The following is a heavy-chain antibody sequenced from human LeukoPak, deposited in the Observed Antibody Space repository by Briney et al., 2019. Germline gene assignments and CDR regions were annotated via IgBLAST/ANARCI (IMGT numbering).Heavy chain of an antibody. CDR1: AYPISSTYY. D-gene: IGHD4-17*01. CDR3: GRVPTVTFFDY. Sequence: SETLSLTCTVSAYPISSTYYWGWIRQPPGKGLEWIGSMYYIGSTYYNPSLKSRVTISVDTSKNQFSLKLSSVTAADTAVYYCGRVPTVTFFDYWGQGTLVTVSS. CDR2: MYYIGST. J-gene: IGHJ4*02. V-gene: IGHV4-38-2*02.